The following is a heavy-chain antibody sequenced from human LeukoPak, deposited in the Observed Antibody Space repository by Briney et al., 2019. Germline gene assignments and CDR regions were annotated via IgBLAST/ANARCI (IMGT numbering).Heavy chain of an antibody. D-gene: IGHD5-18*01. CDR3: VKDVDTAMVMTPSFDY. V-gene: IGHV3-64D*09. CDR1: GFTFSSYA. J-gene: IGHJ4*02. Sequence: PGGSLRLSCSASGFTFSSYAMHWVRQAPGKGLEYVSAISSNGGSTYYADSVKGRFTISRDNSKNTLYLQMSSLRAEDTAVYYCVKDVDTAMVMTPSFDYWGQGTLVTVSS. CDR2: ISSNGGST.